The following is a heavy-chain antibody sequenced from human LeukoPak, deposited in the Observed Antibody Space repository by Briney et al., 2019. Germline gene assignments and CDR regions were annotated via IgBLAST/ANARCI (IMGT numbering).Heavy chain of an antibody. J-gene: IGHJ6*03. CDR3: ARASDNYYYHYMDV. Sequence: PGGSLRLSCVASGFTFSSHSMNWVRQAPGKGLEWVSCISSSSSYIYYADSLKGRFTISRDNAKNPLYLQMNSLRAEDTAVYYCARASDNYYYHYMDVWGKGTTVTISS. D-gene: IGHD2-15*01. CDR1: GFTFSSHS. V-gene: IGHV3-21*01. CDR2: ISSSSSYI.